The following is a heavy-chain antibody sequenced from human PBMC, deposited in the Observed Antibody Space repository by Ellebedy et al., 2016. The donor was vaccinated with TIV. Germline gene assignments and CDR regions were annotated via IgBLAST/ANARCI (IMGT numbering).Heavy chain of an antibody. CDR3: ARYADDILTGYYAFDI. J-gene: IGHJ3*02. V-gene: IGHV1-18*01. CDR1: GYTFTSSG. D-gene: IGHD3-9*01. CDR2: ISTYRGNT. Sequence: AASVKVSCKASGYTFTSSGISWVRQAPGQGLEWMGWISTYRGNTTFAQKFQGRVTMTTDTSTSTAAMELGSLRSDDTAVYYCARYADDILTGYYAFDIWGQGTMVTVSS.